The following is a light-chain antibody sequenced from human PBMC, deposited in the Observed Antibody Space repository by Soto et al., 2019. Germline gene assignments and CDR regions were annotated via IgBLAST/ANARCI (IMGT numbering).Light chain of an antibody. CDR2: KAS. J-gene: IGKJ1*01. CDR1: QSISSW. Sequence: DIQMTQSPSTLSASVGDRVTITCRASQSISSWLAWYQQKPGKAPKLLIYKASSLESGVPSRFSGSGSGTEFTLTISSLQPDDFETYYCQQYNSYSLWTFGQGTKVEIK. V-gene: IGKV1-5*03. CDR3: QQYNSYSLWT.